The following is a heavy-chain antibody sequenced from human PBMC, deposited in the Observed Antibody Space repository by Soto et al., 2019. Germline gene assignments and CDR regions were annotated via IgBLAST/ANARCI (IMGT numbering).Heavy chain of an antibody. J-gene: IGHJ4*02. V-gene: IGHV3-23*01. CDR2: ISGSGGST. D-gene: IGHD1-7*01. Sequence: GSLSLSCAASGFTFSSYAMSWARQAPGKGLEWVSAISGSGGSTYYADSVKGRFTISRDNSKNTLYLQMNSLRAEDTAVYYFSRFLGITGTTGLTQKVNDYWGQGTLVTVSS. CDR3: SRFLGITGTTGLTQKVNDY. CDR1: GFTFSSYA.